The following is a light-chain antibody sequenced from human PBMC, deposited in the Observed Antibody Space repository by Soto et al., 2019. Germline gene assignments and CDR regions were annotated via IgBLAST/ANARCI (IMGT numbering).Light chain of an antibody. V-gene: IGLV1-47*01. CDR1: SSNIGSNY. CDR2: RNN. J-gene: IGLJ2*01. CDR3: AAWDDSLSAVV. Sequence: QLVLTQPPSASGTPGQRVTISCSGSSSNIGSNYVYWYQQLPGTAPKLLIYRNNQRPSGVPDRFSGSKSGTSASLAISGLRPEDEADYYCAAWDDSLSAVVFGGGTKVTVL.